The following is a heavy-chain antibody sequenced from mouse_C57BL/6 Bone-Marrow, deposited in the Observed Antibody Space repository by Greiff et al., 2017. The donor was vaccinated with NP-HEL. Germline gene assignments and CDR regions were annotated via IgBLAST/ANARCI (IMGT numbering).Heavy chain of an antibody. J-gene: IGHJ4*01. D-gene: IGHD2-3*01. CDR2: IHPNSGST. V-gene: IGHV1-64*01. Sequence: QVQLQQPGAELVKPGASVKLSCKASGYTFTSYWMHWVKQRPGQGLEWIGMIHPNSGSTNYNEKFKSKATLTVDKSSSTDYMQLSSLTSEDSAVYYCARWGWLIYLYAMDYWGQGTSVTVSS. CDR1: GYTFTSYW. CDR3: ARWGWLIYLYAMDY.